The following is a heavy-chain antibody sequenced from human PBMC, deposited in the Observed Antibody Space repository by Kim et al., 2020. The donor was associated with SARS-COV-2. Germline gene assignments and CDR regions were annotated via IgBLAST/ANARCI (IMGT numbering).Heavy chain of an antibody. Sequence: GGSLRLSCAASGFTFSDYYMSWIRQAPGKGLEWVSYISSSSSYTNYADSVKGRFTISRDNAKNSLYLQMNSLRAEDTAVYYCARELGGKGSSSWYWYWGQGTLVTVSS. CDR3: ARELGGKGSSSWYWY. V-gene: IGHV3-11*06. J-gene: IGHJ4*02. D-gene: IGHD6-13*01. CDR2: ISSSSSYT. CDR1: GFTFSDYY.